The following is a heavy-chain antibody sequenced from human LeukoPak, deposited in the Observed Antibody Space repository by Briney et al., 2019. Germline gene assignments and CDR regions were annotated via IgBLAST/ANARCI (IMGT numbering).Heavy chain of an antibody. V-gene: IGHV3-48*04. D-gene: IGHD4-17*01. J-gene: IGHJ5*02. CDR1: GFTFSSYG. CDR3: ARDVTYYGADWFDP. CDR2: ISSTASTI. Sequence: GGSLRLSCAASGFTFSSYGMNWVRQAPGKGLEWVSYISSTASTIYYADSVKGRFTISRDNAKNSLFLQMNSLRAEDTAVYYCARDVTYYGADWFDPWGQGTQVTVSS.